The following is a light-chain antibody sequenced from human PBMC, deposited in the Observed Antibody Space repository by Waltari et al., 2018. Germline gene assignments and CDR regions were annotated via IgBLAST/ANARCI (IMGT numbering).Light chain of an antibody. J-gene: IGLJ1*01. Sequence: YDLTQPPSVSVSPGQTASVTCSGDNLGNKYPSWYQQKPGQSPLLVIYQGSKRAAGSPERISGSNSGNTATLTISGTQAMDEADYYCQAWDGNTGVFGAGTWVTVL. V-gene: IGLV3-1*01. CDR3: QAWDGNTGV. CDR2: QGS. CDR1: NLGNKY.